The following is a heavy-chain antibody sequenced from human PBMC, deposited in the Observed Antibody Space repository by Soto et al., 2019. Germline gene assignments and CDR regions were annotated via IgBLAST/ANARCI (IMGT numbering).Heavy chain of an antibody. CDR3: AKAGSQSGYESGLFDY. CDR2: ISGSGGST. Sequence: EVQLLESGGGLVQPGGSLRLSCAASGLTFSSYAMSWVRQAPGKGLEWVSSISGSGGSTYCADSVKGRFTSARDNSKNPLYRQTNSRTAEDTAVYYCAKAGSQSGYESGLFDYWGQGTLVTVSS. J-gene: IGHJ4*02. CDR1: GLTFSSYA. D-gene: IGHD5-12*01. V-gene: IGHV3-23*01.